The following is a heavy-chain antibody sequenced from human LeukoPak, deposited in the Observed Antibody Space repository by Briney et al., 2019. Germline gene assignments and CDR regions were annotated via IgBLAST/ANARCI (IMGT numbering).Heavy chain of an antibody. J-gene: IGHJ4*02. CDR3: ARADCYDSSGCVDY. Sequence: GGSLRLSCAASGFTFSSYSMNCVREAPGKGREGVSSISSSSSYIYYAASVKGRFTISRDNAKNSLYLQMNSLSAEDTAVYYCARADCYDSSGCVDYWGQGTLVTVSS. V-gene: IGHV3-21*01. D-gene: IGHD3-22*01. CDR1: GFTFSSYS. CDR2: ISSSSSYI.